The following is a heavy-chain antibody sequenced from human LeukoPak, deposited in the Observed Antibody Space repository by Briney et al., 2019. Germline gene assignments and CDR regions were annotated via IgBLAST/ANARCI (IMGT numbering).Heavy chain of an antibody. D-gene: IGHD2-2*02. CDR3: VRGRGYCSDSASCYTFDS. V-gene: IGHV5-51*01. CDR1: GYTFTSYW. J-gene: IGHJ4*02. CDR2: IYPGDSDR. Sequence: GESLKISCEGSGYTFTSYWIGWVRQMPEKGLEWLGIIYPGDSDRRNSPSFQGQVTISADKSITTAYLQWSSLKVSDTAMYYCVRGRGYCSDSASCYTFDSWGQGTLVTVSS.